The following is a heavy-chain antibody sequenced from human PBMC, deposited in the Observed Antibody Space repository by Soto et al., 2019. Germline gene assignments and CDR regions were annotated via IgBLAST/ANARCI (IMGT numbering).Heavy chain of an antibody. V-gene: IGHV3-23*01. J-gene: IGHJ4*02. CDR1: GFTFSTFA. CDR2: VTNSGGST. CDR3: AKDQRWMFSSTNCYLFDY. Sequence: EVQLLESGGGLVQPGGSLRLSCAASGFTFSTFAMNWVRQAPGKGLEWVSTVTNSGGSTYYADSVKGRFTISRDNSKNTVYLQMNSLRAEDTAVYYCAKDQRWMFSSTNCYLFDYWGQGALVTVSS. D-gene: IGHD2-2*01.